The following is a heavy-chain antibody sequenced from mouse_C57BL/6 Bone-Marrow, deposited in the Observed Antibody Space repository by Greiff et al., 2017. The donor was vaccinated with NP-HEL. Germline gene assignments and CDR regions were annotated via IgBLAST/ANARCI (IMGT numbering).Heavy chain of an antibody. CDR3: TRDPPYYYGSSPYYFDY. CDR2: ISSGGDYI. D-gene: IGHD1-1*01. Sequence: EVMLVESGEGLVKPGGSLKLSCAASGFTFSSYAMSWVRQTPEKRLEWVAYISSGGDYIYYADTVKGRFTISRDNARNTLYLQMSSLKSEDTAMYYCTRDPPYYYGSSPYYFDYWGQGTTLTVSS. CDR1: GFTFSSYA. V-gene: IGHV5-9-1*02. J-gene: IGHJ2*01.